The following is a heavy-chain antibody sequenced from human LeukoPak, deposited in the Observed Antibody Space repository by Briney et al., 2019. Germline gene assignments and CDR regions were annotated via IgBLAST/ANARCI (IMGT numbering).Heavy chain of an antibody. CDR1: GYSFNNYW. D-gene: IGHD3-3*01. J-gene: IGHJ3*02. Sequence: GESLKISCKGSGYSFNNYWIGWVRQMPGKGLEWMGIIYPGDSDTRYSPSFQGQVTISADNSITTAYLQWSSLKASDTAMYYCARHPGRGTTIFGMFIGAFDMWGQGTMVTVSS. CDR3: ARHPGRGTTIFGMFIGAFDM. CDR2: IYPGDSDT. V-gene: IGHV5-51*01.